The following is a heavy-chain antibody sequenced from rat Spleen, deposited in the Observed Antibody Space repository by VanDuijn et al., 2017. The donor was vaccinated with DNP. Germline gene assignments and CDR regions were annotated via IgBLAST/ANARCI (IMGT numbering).Heavy chain of an antibody. CDR1: GFSLTNYH. J-gene: IGHJ2*01. Sequence: QVQLKESGPGLVQPSQTLSLACTVSGFSLTNYHVHWVRPPSGKGLEWMGVVWIGGGTHYSSIFKSRLSITRDTSKSQVFLKVNSLQTEDTATYYCARDGQWDYLDYWGQGVMVTVSS. CDR2: VWIGGGT. CDR3: ARDGQWDYLDY. V-gene: IGHV2-30*01. D-gene: IGHD1-1*01.